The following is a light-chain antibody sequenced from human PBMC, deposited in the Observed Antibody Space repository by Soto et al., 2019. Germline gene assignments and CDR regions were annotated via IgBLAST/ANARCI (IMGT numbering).Light chain of an antibody. Sequence: DIQMTQSPSSLSASVGDRVTIACRASRSIRNYLNWYKQKPGEAPQLLIYHASNLQSGDPPRFSGGGSETDFTLTISSLQPEDFATYYCQQSYTSPPVTFGGGTKVEIK. CDR3: QQSYTSPPVT. J-gene: IGKJ4*01. CDR1: RSIRNY. CDR2: HAS. V-gene: IGKV1-39*01.